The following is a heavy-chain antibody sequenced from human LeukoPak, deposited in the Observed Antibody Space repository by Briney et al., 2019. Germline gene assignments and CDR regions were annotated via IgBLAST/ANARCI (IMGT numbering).Heavy chain of an antibody. D-gene: IGHD6-19*01. J-gene: IGHJ5*02. Sequence: PGGSLRLSCAASGFTFSSYEMNWVRQAPGKGLEWISYISSSGSTIYYADSVKGRITISRDNAKNSLYLQMNSLRVEDTAIYYCARLAVAYNWFDHWGQGTLVTVSS. CDR1: GFTFSSYE. V-gene: IGHV3-48*03. CDR2: ISSSGSTI. CDR3: ARLAVAYNWFDH.